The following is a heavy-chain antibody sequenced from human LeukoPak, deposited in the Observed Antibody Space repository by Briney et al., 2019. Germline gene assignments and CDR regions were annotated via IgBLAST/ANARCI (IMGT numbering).Heavy chain of an antibody. V-gene: IGHV1-2*06. Sequence: ASVKVSCKASGYTFTGYYMHWVRQAPGQGLEWMGRINPNSGGTNYAQKFQGRVTMTRDTSISTAYMELSRLRSDDTAVYYCARDYEGDIVVVPAADYWGQGTLVTVSS. CDR2: INPNSGGT. J-gene: IGHJ4*02. CDR1: GYTFTGYY. CDR3: ARDYEGDIVVVPAADY. D-gene: IGHD2-2*01.